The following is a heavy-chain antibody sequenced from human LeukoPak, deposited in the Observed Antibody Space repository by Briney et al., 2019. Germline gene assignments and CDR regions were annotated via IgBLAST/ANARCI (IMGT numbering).Heavy chain of an antibody. Sequence: GGSLRLSCAASVFTFNSYSMNWVRQPPGKGREWVSSISRRSCYIYYADAVKGRFTISRDNANNSLYLLMTSLRAEDTAVYYCARDGSGRNIDYWGQGTLVTVSS. CDR3: ARDGSGRNIDY. CDR1: VFTFNSYS. J-gene: IGHJ4*02. V-gene: IGHV3-21*01. CDR2: ISRRSCYI. D-gene: IGHD6-19*01.